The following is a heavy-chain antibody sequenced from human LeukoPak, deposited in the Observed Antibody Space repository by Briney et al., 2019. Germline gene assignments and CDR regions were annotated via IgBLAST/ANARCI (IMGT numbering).Heavy chain of an antibody. D-gene: IGHD6-19*01. CDR3: AKEKSSGWGVKLNYFDY. CDR1: GFTFSSYW. V-gene: IGHV3-7*01. Sequence: GGSLRLSCAASGFTFSSYWMSWVRQAPGKGLEWVANIKQDGSEKHYVDSVKGRFTISRDNAKNSLYLQMNSLRAEDTAVYYCAKEKSSGWGVKLNYFDYWGQGTLVTVSS. J-gene: IGHJ4*02. CDR2: IKQDGSEK.